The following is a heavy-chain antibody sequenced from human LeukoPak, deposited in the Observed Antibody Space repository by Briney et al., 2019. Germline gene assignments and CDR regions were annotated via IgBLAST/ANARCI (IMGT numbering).Heavy chain of an antibody. Sequence: GGSLRLSCAASGFTFSRDSMNWVRQAPGKGLEWVSYINGGGSPIYYADSVRGRFTISRDNAKNSLYLQMNSLRAEDTAVYYCVRGVPAAQWIQLWSYYYYGMDVWGQGTTVTVSS. CDR1: GFTFSRDS. J-gene: IGHJ6*02. CDR3: VRGVPAAQWIQLWSYYYYGMDV. V-gene: IGHV3-48*01. D-gene: IGHD5-18*01. CDR2: INGGGSPI.